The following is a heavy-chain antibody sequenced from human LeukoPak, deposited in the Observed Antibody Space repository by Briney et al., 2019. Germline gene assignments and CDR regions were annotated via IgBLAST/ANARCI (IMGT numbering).Heavy chain of an antibody. CDR3: ARVVPANAKTRP. D-gene: IGHD2-2*01. V-gene: IGHV3-30*04. J-gene: IGHJ5*02. Sequence: GGSLRLSCAASGFTFSSYAMHWVRQAPGKGLEWVAVISYDGSNKYYADSVKGRFTISRDNAKNTLYLQMNSLRAEDTAVYYCARVVPANAKTRPWGQGTLVTVSS. CDR2: ISYDGSNK. CDR1: GFTFSSYA.